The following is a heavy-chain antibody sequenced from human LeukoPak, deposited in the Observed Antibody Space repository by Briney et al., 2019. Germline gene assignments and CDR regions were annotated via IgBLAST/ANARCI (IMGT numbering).Heavy chain of an antibody. D-gene: IGHD6-6*01. V-gene: IGHV4-39*01. Sequence: SETLSLTCTVSGDSISSSSYYWGWIRQPPGKGLEWIGSIYYSGSTYYNPSLKSRVTISVDTSKNQFSLKLSSVTAADTAVYYCARRTSLYSSSYRYDYWGQGTLVTVSS. CDR2: IYYSGST. CDR3: ARRTSLYSSSYRYDY. CDR1: GDSISSSSYY. J-gene: IGHJ4*02.